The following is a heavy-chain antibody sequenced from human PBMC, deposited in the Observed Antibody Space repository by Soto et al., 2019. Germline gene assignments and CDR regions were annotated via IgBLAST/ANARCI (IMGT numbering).Heavy chain of an antibody. CDR2: ISSSGSTI. CDR3: AMQLVRPLYYYYGMDV. Sequence: QPGGSLRLSCAASGFTFSSYEMNWVRQAPGKGLEWVSYISSSGSTIYYADSVKGRFTISRDNAKNSLYLQMNSLRAEDTAVYYCAMQLVRPLYYYYGMDVWGQGTTVTVSS. CDR1: GFTFSSYE. V-gene: IGHV3-48*03. J-gene: IGHJ6*02. D-gene: IGHD6-6*01.